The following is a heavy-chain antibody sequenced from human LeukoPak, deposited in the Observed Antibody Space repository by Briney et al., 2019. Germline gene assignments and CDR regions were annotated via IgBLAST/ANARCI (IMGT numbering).Heavy chain of an antibody. V-gene: IGHV6-1*01. CDR1: GDTVSSNSAA. J-gene: IGHJ4*02. CDR2: TYYRSKWYN. Sequence: SQTLSLTCAISGDTVSSNSAAWNWNRQSPSRGLEWLGRTYYRSKWYNDYAVSVKSRITINPDTSKYQFSLQLNSVTPEDTAVYYCARDRIAVAGAAFDYWGQGTLVTVSS. D-gene: IGHD6-19*01. CDR3: ARDRIAVAGAAFDY.